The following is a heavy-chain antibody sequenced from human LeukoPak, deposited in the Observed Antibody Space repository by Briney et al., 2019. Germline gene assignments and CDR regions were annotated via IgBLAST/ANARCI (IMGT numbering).Heavy chain of an antibody. D-gene: IGHD6-19*01. CDR2: IWYDRSNH. CDR1: GFTFSSYG. CDR3: ARDMEWLDPSCWFDP. J-gene: IGHJ5*02. Sequence: LPGGSLRLSCPAPGFTFSSYGMHWARQPPGKGRERVAVIWYDRSNHYYADSVKGRFTTSRDNSKNTLYLQMNSLRAEDTAVYYCARDMEWLDPSCWFDPWGQGTLVSVSS. V-gene: IGHV3-33*01.